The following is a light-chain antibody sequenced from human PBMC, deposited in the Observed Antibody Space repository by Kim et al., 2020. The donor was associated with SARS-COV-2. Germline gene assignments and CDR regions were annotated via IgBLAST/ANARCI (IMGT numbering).Light chain of an antibody. CDR1: SLRTYY. V-gene: IGLV3-19*01. Sequence: SSELTQDPAVSVALGQTVRITCQGDSLRTYYASWYQQKPGQAPVLVIYGKNNRPSGIPDRFSGSSSGNTASLTITGAQAEDEADYYCNSRDSSDNHLDGVFGTGTKVTVL. CDR3: NSRDSSDNHLDGV. CDR2: GKN. J-gene: IGLJ1*01.